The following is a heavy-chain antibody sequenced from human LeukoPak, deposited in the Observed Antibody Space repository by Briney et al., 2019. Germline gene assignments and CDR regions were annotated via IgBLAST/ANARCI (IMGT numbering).Heavy chain of an antibody. CDR1: GFTFDDYA. CDR2: ISGDSHST. CDR3: ARDTEGYIYGCYYYGMDV. Sequence: QPGGSLRLSCAASGFTFDDYAMHWVRQAPGKGLEWVSLISGDSHSTFYADSVKGRFTISRDNSKNSLYLQMNSLRNDDTALYYCARDTEGYIYGCYYYGMDVWGQGTTVTVSS. J-gene: IGHJ6*02. V-gene: IGHV3-43*02. D-gene: IGHD5-18*01.